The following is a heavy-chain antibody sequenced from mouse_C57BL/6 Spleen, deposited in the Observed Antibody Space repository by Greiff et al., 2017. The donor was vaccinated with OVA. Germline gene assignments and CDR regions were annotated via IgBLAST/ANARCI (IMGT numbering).Heavy chain of an antibody. J-gene: IGHJ2*01. D-gene: IGHD1-1*01. CDR3: ARSYGSSRFDY. CDR1: GYAFSSSW. Sequence: QVQLKESGPELVKPGASVKISCKASGYAFSSSWMNWVKQRPGKGLEWIGRIYPGDGDTNYNGKFKGKATLTADKSSSTAYMQLSSLTSEDSAVYFCARSYGSSRFDYWGQGTTLTVSS. V-gene: IGHV1-82*01. CDR2: IYPGDGDT.